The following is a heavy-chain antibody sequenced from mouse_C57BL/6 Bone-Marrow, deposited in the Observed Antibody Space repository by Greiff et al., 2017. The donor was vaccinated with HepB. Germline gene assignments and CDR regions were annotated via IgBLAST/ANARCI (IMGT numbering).Heavy chain of an antibody. Sequence: DVKLQESGGGLVQPGGSLKLSCAASGFTFSDYYMYWVRQTPEKRLEWVAYISNGGGSTYYPDTVKGRFTIARDNAKNTLYLQRSSLKSEDTAMYYCARGDGYWFAYWGQGTLVTVSA. D-gene: IGHD2-3*01. CDR2: ISNGGGST. CDR3: ARGDGYWFAY. V-gene: IGHV5-12*01. J-gene: IGHJ3*01. CDR1: GFTFSDYY.